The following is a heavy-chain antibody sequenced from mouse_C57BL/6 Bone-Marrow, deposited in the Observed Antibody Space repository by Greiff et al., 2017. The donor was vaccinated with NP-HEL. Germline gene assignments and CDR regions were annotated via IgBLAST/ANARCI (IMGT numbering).Heavy chain of an antibody. D-gene: IGHD2-5*01. J-gene: IGHJ4*01. CDR3: ARRDYYSNYEDAMDY. V-gene: IGHV5-9*01. Sequence: EVQGVESGGGLVKPGGSLKLSCAASGFTFSSYTMSWVRQTPEKRLEWVATISGGGGNTYYPDSVKGRFTISRDNAKNTLYLQMSSLRSEDTALYYCARRDYYSNYEDAMDYWGQGTSVTVSS. CDR2: ISGGGGNT. CDR1: GFTFSSYT.